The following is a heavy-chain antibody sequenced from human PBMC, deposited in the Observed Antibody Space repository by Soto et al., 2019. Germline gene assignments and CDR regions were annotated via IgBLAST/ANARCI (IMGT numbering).Heavy chain of an antibody. J-gene: IGHJ3*02. D-gene: IGHD6-6*01. CDR1: GFTFANYA. V-gene: IGHV3-23*01. CDR2: IIGSGGST. CDR3: AKVGIAARPKWAFDI. Sequence: GGSLRLSCAASGFTFANYAMSWVRQAPGMGLEWVSAIIGSGGSTYYADSVKGRFTISRDNSKNTLYLQMNSLRAEDTAVYYCAKVGIAARPKWAFDIWGQGTMVTVSS.